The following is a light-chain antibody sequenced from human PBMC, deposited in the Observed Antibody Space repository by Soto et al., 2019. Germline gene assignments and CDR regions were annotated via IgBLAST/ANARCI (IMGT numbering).Light chain of an antibody. CDR2: EVR. J-gene: IGLJ2*01. CDR3: SSYTSSRTRV. CDR1: SSDVGGYNY. Sequence: QSALTQPASVSGSPGQSITISCTGTSSDVGGYNYVSWYQQHPGKAPKLMISEVRSRPSGVSNRFSGSKSGNTAYLTISGLQAEDEAAYYCSSYTSSRTRVFGGGTKLTVL. V-gene: IGLV2-14*01.